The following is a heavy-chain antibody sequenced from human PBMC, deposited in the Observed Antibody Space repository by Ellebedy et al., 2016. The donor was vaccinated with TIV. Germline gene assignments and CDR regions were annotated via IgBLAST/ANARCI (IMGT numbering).Heavy chain of an antibody. Sequence: SETLSLTXTVSGASISGYYWTWIRQPAGKGLEWIGRIYTSVSTAYNPSLKSRVAMSVDTSKNQFSLNLSSVTAADTAVYFCARSCSPSCWECLEYWGQGVLVTVSS. J-gene: IGHJ4*02. CDR3: ARSCSPSCWECLEY. D-gene: IGHD2-2*01. CDR1: GASISGYY. CDR2: IYTSVST. V-gene: IGHV4-4*07.